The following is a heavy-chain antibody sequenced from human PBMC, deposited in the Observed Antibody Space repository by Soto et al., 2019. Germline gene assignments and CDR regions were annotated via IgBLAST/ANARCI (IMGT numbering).Heavy chain of an antibody. CDR3: SRGGYNWNPGAFEI. CDR1: GYTFSPYT. J-gene: IGHJ3*02. Sequence: QVHLVQSGAEVKQPGASVKVSCKASGYTFSPYTMQWVRQAPGQSLEWMGSINGDSGNTKYSQKFQDRIAITRDSSASTAYMELSGLRYEDTAVYYCSRGGYNWNPGAFEIWGQGTMIIVSS. V-gene: IGHV1-3*01. D-gene: IGHD1-20*01. CDR2: INGDSGNT.